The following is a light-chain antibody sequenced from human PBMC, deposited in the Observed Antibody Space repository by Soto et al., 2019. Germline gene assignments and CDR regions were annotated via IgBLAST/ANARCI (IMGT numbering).Light chain of an antibody. CDR3: CSYTNSAYV. CDR2: DVS. J-gene: IGLJ1*01. CDR1: SSDAGAYNY. Sequence: QSVLTQPRSVSGSPGQSVTISCTGTSSDAGAYNYVSWYQQHPAKAPNLMIYDVSKRPSGVPDRFSGSKSGNTASLTISGLQAEDEGDYYCCSYTNSAYVFGTGTKVTVL. V-gene: IGLV2-11*01.